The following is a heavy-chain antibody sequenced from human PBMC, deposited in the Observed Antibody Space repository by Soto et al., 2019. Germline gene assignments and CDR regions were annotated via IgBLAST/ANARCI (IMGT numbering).Heavy chain of an antibody. Sequence: ASVKVSCKVSGYTLTELSMHWVRQAPGKGLEWMGGFDPEDGETIYAQKFQGRVTMTEDTSTDTAYMELSSLRSEDTAVYYCATLSNDFWSGPNNWFDPWGQRTLVTVSS. V-gene: IGHV1-24*01. CDR3: ATLSNDFWSGPNNWFDP. D-gene: IGHD3-3*01. CDR1: GYTLTELS. J-gene: IGHJ5*02. CDR2: FDPEDGET.